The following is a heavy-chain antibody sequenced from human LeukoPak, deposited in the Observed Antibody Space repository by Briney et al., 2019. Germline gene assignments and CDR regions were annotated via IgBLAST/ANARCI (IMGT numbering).Heavy chain of an antibody. V-gene: IGHV4-39*07. CDR3: ARDYAVPAGTDAFDI. Sequence: PSETLSLTCTVSGGSISSSSYYWGWIRQPPGKGLEWIGSIYYSGSTYYNPSLKSRVTISVDTSKNQFSLKLSSVTAADTAVYYCARDYAVPAGTDAFDIWGQGTMVTVSS. D-gene: IGHD2-2*01. CDR1: GGSISSSSYY. CDR2: IYYSGST. J-gene: IGHJ3*02.